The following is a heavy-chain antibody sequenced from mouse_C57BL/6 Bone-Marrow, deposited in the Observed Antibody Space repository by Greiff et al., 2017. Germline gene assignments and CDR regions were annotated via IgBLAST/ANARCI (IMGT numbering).Heavy chain of an antibody. D-gene: IGHD1-1*01. CDR1: GFTITDYY. V-gene: IGHV14-1*01. Sequence: EVQLQQSGAELVRPGASVKLSCTASGFTITDYYMHWVKQRPEQGLAWIGSIDPEDGDTEYAPKFQGKATMTADTSSNTAYLRLGSLTSEDTAVYYGASYYGSSPYWYFDVWGTGTTVTVSA. CDR2: IDPEDGDT. J-gene: IGHJ1*03. CDR3: ASYYGSSPYWYFDV.